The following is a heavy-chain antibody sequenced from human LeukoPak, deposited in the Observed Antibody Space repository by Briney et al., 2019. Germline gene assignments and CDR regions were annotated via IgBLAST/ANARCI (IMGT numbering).Heavy chain of an antibody. V-gene: IGHV4-39*01. CDR1: GGSISTSSYF. D-gene: IGHD2/OR15-2a*01. Sequence: SETLSLTCTVSGGSISTSSYFWGWIRQPPGKGLEWIGSIYYSGIIFYNPSLKSRLTISVDTSKNQFSLKLTSVTAADTAVYYCARPLDTTFFNAFDIWGQGTMVTVSS. CDR2: IYYSGII. CDR3: ARPLDTTFFNAFDI. J-gene: IGHJ3*02.